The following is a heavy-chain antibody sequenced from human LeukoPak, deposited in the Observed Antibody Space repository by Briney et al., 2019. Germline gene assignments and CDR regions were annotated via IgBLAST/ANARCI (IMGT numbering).Heavy chain of an antibody. D-gene: IGHD3-22*01. CDR1: GFTFSGYA. CDR2: ISYDEKNK. V-gene: IGHV3-30*04. J-gene: IGHJ4*02. Sequence: GRSLRLSCAASGFTFSGYAMHWVRQAPGKGLEWVAVISYDEKNKNYADSVKGRFTISRDNSKNTLYVQMNSLRAEDTAVYYCARDQYYDTSGYSRGFDYWGQGTLVTVSS. CDR3: ARDQYYDTSGYSRGFDY.